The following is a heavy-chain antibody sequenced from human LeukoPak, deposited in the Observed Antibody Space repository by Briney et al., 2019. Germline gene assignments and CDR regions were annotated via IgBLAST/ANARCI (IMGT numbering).Heavy chain of an antibody. CDR1: GFIFSVYG. V-gene: IGHV3-33*06. Sequence: PGGSLRLSCEASGFIFSVYGMHWVRQAPGKGLEWVAVIWSDGSNEYYADSVKGRFTISRDNSMNRVYLQMNSLRAEDTVVYYCAKDANNFYYFDFWGQGTLVTVSS. J-gene: IGHJ4*02. CDR2: IWSDGSNE. D-gene: IGHD5-24*01. CDR3: AKDANNFYYFDF.